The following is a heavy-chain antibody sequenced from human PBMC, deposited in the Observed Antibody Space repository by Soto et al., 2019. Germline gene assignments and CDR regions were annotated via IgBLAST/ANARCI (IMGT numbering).Heavy chain of an antibody. CDR1: GGRYRCCA. J-gene: IGHJ6*02. Sequence: VEEPCEASGGRYRCCALRWVRQAPLKVLKWMGRILPIFGTATYAQKVQGRVTITADESTSTAYMELSSLRSEDTAVYYCAIVLFGVVRGPHYYSGTDVRGHGTTVTVSS. V-gene: IGHV1-69*01. CDR2: ILPIFGTA. D-gene: IGHD3-3*01. CDR3: AIVLFGVVRGPHYYSGTDV.